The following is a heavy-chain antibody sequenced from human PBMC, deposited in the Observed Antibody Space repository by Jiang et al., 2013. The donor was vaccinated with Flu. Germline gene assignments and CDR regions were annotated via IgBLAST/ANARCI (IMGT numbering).Heavy chain of an antibody. J-gene: IGHJ6*02. V-gene: IGHV4-39*07. D-gene: IGHD6-6*01. Sequence: GLVKPSETLSLTCTVSGGSISSSSYYWGWIRQPPGKGLEWIGSIYYSGSTYYNPSLKSRVTISVDTSKNQFSLKLSSVTAADTAVYYCARTYSSSSYGMDVWGQGTTVTVSS. CDR1: GGSISSSSYY. CDR3: ARTYSSSSYGMDV. CDR2: IYYSGST.